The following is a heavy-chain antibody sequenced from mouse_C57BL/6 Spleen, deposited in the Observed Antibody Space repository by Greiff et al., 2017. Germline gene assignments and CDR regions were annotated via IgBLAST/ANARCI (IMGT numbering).Heavy chain of an antibody. Sequence: VQLQQSVAELVRPGASVKLSCTASGFNIKNTYMHWVKQRPEQGLEWIGRIDPANGNTKYAPKFQGKDTITADTSSNTAYLQLSSLTSEHTAIYYCASSDGSPPLFDYWGQGTTLTVSS. J-gene: IGHJ2*01. V-gene: IGHV14-3*01. CDR1: GFNIKNTY. CDR2: IDPANGNT. CDR3: ASSDGSPPLFDY. D-gene: IGHD2-3*01.